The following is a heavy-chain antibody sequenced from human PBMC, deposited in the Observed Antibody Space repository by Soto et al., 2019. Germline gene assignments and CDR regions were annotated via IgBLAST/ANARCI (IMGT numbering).Heavy chain of an antibody. D-gene: IGHD3-16*01. CDR1: GGSISSYY. J-gene: IGHJ5*02. Sequence: SETLSLTCTVSGGSISSYYWSWIRQPPGKGLEWIGYIYYSGSTNYNPSLKSRVTISVDTSKNQFSLKLSSVTAADTAVYYCARVSHFKATGGLHWFDPWGQGTLVTVSS. V-gene: IGHV4-59*01. CDR2: IYYSGST. CDR3: ARVSHFKATGGLHWFDP.